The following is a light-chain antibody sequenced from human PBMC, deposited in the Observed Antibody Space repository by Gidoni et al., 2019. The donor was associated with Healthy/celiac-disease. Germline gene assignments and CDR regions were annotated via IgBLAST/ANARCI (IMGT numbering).Light chain of an antibody. Sequence: DIVLTQSPGTLSLSPGERATISCRASQSVSSSYLAWYQQKPGQAPRLLIYGASSRATGIPDRFSGSGSGTDFTLTISRLEPEDFAVYYCQQYGSSPLTFGGGTKVEIK. CDR2: GAS. V-gene: IGKV3-20*01. J-gene: IGKJ4*01. CDR1: QSVSSSY. CDR3: QQYGSSPLT.